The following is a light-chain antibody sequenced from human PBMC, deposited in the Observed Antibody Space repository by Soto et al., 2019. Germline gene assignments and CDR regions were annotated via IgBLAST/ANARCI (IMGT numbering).Light chain of an antibody. V-gene: IGLV1-40*01. Sequence: QSVLTQPPSVSGAPGQRVTISCTGSSSNIGAGYDVHWYQQRPGTAPKLLIFGNINRPSGVPDRFSGSKSGTSASLAITGLQAEDEADYYCQSYDSSLSAYVFGSGTKLTVL. J-gene: IGLJ1*01. CDR1: SSNIGAGYD. CDR2: GNI. CDR3: QSYDSSLSAYV.